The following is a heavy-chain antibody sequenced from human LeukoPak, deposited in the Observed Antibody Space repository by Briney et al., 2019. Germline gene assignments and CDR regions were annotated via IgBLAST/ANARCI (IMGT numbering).Heavy chain of an antibody. CDR3: AKSRSIVVVPAALDY. D-gene: IGHD2-2*01. V-gene: IGHV3-23*01. Sequence: GGSLRLSCAASGFTFSSYAMSWVRQAPGKGLEWASAISGSGGSTYYADSVKGRFTISRDNSKNTLYLQMNSLRAEDTAVYYCAKSRSIVVVPAALDYWGQGTLVTVSS. CDR2: ISGSGGST. CDR1: GFTFSSYA. J-gene: IGHJ4*02.